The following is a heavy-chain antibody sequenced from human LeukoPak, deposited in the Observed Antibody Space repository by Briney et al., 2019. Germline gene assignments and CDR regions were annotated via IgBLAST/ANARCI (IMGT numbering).Heavy chain of an antibody. Sequence: PGGSLRLSCAASGFTFSSYAMSWVRQAPGKGLEWVSDISGSGGSTYYADSVKGRFTISRDNSKNTLYLQMNSLRAEDTAVYYCAKASAMIVVVSKHFDYWGQGTLVTVSS. CDR3: AKASAMIVVVSKHFDY. CDR1: GFTFSSYA. CDR2: ISGSGGST. J-gene: IGHJ4*02. V-gene: IGHV3-23*01. D-gene: IGHD3-22*01.